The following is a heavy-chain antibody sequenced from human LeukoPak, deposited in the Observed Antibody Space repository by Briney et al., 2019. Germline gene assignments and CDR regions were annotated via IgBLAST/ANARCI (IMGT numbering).Heavy chain of an antibody. CDR1: GYTFTGYY. J-gene: IGHJ5*02. CDR2: INPNSGGT. V-gene: IGHV1-2*02. Sequence: ASVTVSCKASGYTFTGYYMHWVRQAPGQGLEWMGWINPNSGGTNYAQKFQGRVTMTRDTSISTAYMELSRLRSDDTAVYYCARAPHTAGINWFDHWGQGTLVTVSS. D-gene: IGHD2-21*02. CDR3: ARAPHTAGINWFDH.